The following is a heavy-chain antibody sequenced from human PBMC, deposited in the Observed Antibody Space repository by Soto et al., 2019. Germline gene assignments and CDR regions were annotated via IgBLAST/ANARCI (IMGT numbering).Heavy chain of an antibody. J-gene: IGHJ5*02. Sequence: PSEPLSLTCTVSGGSISSYYWSWIRQPPGKGLEWIGYIYYSGSTNYNPSLKSRVTISVDTSKNQFSLKLSSVTAADTAVYYCARDFLGWFDPWGQGTLVTVSS. D-gene: IGHD3-3*01. CDR1: GGSISSYY. CDR3: ARDFLGWFDP. CDR2: IYYSGST. V-gene: IGHV4-59*01.